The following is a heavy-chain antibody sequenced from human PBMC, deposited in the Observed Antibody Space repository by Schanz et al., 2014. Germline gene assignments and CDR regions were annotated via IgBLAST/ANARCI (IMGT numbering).Heavy chain of an antibody. D-gene: IGHD6-13*01. J-gene: IGHJ4*02. Sequence: EVHLLESGGGLVPPGGSLRLSCEASGFSFGNYGMSWVRQAPGKGLEWVSSFNDGGVNKYYADSVKGRFTISSDNSKSTLYLQMSSLRAEDTAVYYCAKSQGSSFDSWGQGTLVTVSS. CDR2: FNDGGVNK. CDR1: GFSFGNYG. V-gene: IGHV3-23*01. CDR3: AKSQGSSFDS.